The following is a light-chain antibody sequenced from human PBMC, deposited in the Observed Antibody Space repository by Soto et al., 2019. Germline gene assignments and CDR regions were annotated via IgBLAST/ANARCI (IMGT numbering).Light chain of an antibody. CDR2: AAS. CDR1: QDISND. CDR3: LQHNDYPLT. J-gene: IGKJ1*01. V-gene: IGKV1-17*01. Sequence: DIQMTQSPSSLSASVGDRVTITCRASQDISNDLGWYQQKPGKAPKRLIYAASSLESGVPSRFSGSGSGTEFTLTISSLQPEDFATYYCLQHNDYPLTFGQGTRVEIK.